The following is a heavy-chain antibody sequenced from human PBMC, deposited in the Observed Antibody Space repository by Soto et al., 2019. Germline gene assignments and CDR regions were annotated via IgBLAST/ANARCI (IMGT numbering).Heavy chain of an antibody. CDR2: IGSRGESYATT. D-gene: IGHD3-22*01. CDR1: GFTFGASA. CDR3: TTDPVTMIVVVPSSG. J-gene: IGHJ4*02. V-gene: IGHV3-15*04. Sequence: GGSLRLSCAASGFTFGASALQWVRQASGKGLEWLGRIGSRGESYATTDYAAPVKGRFTISRDDSKNTLYLQMNSLKTEDTAMYYCTTDPVTMIVVVPSSGWGQGTLVTVSS.